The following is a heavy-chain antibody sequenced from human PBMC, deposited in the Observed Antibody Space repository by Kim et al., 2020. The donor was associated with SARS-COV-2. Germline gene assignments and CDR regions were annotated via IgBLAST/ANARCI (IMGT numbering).Heavy chain of an antibody. V-gene: IGHV3-30*03. CDR1: TFTFSAFG. CDR2: ISHDGTHT. CDR3: ARGLSMSYYESGVRNPYYNGLAG. J-gene: IGHJ6*02. D-gene: IGHD3-22*01. Sequence: GGSLRLSCAASTFTFSAFGMHWVRQAPGKGLEWVAVISHDGTHTDSADSVKGRSTISRHNSKNTLYLEMKSLSAEDTAVYYCARGLSMSYYESGVRNPYYNGLAGWGQRSTLTVS.